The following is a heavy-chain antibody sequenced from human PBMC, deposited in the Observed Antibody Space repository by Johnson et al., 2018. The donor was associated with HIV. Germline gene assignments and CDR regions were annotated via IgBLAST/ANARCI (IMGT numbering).Heavy chain of an antibody. J-gene: IGHJ3*02. V-gene: IGHV3-30*14. Sequence: QVQLVESGGGVVQPGRSLRLSCAASGFTFSSYAMYWVRQAPGKGLEWVAVISYDGSNKYYADSVKGRFTISRDNSKNTLYLQMNSRRAEDTAVYYCARETRVWDNWNDGSRAFDIWGQGTMVTVSS. D-gene: IGHD1-1*01. CDR1: GFTFSSYA. CDR2: ISYDGSNK. CDR3: ARETRVWDNWNDGSRAFDI.